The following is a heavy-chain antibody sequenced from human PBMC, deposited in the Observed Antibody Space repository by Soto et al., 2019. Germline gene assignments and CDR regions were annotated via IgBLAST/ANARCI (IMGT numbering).Heavy chain of an antibody. Sequence: QVLLVQSGAEVRKPGASVKVSCKIAGYRLTELSMNWVRQAPGRGLEWLGGFDSERGERIYAQKFQGRVSVTEDTSTDTAYMELSSLRSEDTAVYYCVNKAAWGRFDFWGQGVLVSVSA. J-gene: IGHJ4*02. D-gene: IGHD3-16*01. CDR1: GYRLTELS. CDR3: VNKAAWGRFDF. V-gene: IGHV1-24*01. CDR2: FDSERGER.